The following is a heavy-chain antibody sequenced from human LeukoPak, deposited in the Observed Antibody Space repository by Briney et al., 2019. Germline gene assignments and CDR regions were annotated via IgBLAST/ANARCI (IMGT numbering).Heavy chain of an antibody. V-gene: IGHV3-11*04. Sequence: GWSLRLSCAASGFTFSDYYMSWIRQAPGKGLEWVSYISSSGSTIYYADSVKGRFTISRDNAKNSLYLQMNSLRAEDTAVYYCARAPQRRQQLVRVFDPWGQGTLVTVSS. J-gene: IGHJ5*02. D-gene: IGHD6-13*01. CDR2: ISSSGSTI. CDR3: ARAPQRRQQLVRVFDP. CDR1: GFTFSDYY.